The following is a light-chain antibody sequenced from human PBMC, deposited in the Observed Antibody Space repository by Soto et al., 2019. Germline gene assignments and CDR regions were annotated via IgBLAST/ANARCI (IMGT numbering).Light chain of an antibody. J-gene: IGKJ1*01. V-gene: IGKV1-5*01. CDR1: QSISSW. CDR3: QQYNGYSPWT. Sequence: DIQMTQSPSTLSASVGDRVTITCRASQSISSWLAWYQQKPGKAPNLLIYDASSLDTGVPSRFSGSGSGTEFTLTISSLQPDDFATYYCQQYNGYSPWTFGQGTKVEIK. CDR2: DAS.